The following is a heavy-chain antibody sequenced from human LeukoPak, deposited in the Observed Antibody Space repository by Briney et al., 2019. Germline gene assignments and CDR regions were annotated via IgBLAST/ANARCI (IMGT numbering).Heavy chain of an antibody. V-gene: IGHV3-23*01. J-gene: IGHJ4*02. CDR3: ARGKLGAATLDY. Sequence: PGGSLRLSCAASGFIFSSHGMNWVRQAPGKGLKWVSGVSPSGDITYYADSVKGRFTISRDNSKNSLYLQMNSLRAEDTAVYYCARGKLGAATLDYWGQGTLVTVSS. D-gene: IGHD1-26*01. CDR2: VSPSGDIT. CDR1: GFIFSSHG.